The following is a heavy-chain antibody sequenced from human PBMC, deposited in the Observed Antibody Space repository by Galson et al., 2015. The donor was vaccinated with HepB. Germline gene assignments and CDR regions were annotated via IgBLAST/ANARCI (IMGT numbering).Heavy chain of an antibody. Sequence: SLRLSCAASGFTFSSYWMSWVRQAPGKGLEWVANIKQDGSEKYYVDSVKGRFTISRDNAKNSLYLQMNSLRAEDTALYHCARRITIFGVVGYWFDPWGQGTLVTVSS. D-gene: IGHD3-3*01. CDR3: ARRITIFGVVGYWFDP. V-gene: IGHV3-7*03. CDR1: GFTFSSYW. J-gene: IGHJ5*02. CDR2: IKQDGSEK.